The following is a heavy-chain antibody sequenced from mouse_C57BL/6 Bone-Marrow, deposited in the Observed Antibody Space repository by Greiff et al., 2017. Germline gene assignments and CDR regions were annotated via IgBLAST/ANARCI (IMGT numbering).Heavy chain of an antibody. Sequence: EVHLVESGPELVKPGASVKISCKASGYSFTDYNMNWVKQSNGKSLEWIGVINPNYGTTSYNQKFKGKATLTVDKSSSTAYMELRSLTSEDSAVYYCARLTTVVNFDYWGQGTTLTVSS. D-gene: IGHD1-1*01. J-gene: IGHJ2*01. CDR3: ARLTTVVNFDY. CDR2: INPNYGTT. CDR1: GYSFTDYN. V-gene: IGHV1-39*01.